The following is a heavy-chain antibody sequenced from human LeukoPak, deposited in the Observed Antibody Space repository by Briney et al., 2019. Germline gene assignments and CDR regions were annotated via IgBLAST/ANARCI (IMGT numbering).Heavy chain of an antibody. CDR2: IYYSGST. V-gene: IGHV4-39*07. CDR1: GGSISSSSYY. Sequence: SETLSLTCTVSGGSISSSSYYWGCIRQPPGKGLEWIVCIYYSGSTYNNPSLKRRVTISVNTTTNQFSLKLRSVTAADTAAYYCARAGHYDFWSGFGGPGWFDYWGQGTLVTVSS. J-gene: IGHJ4*02. CDR3: ARAGHYDFWSGFGGPGWFDY. D-gene: IGHD3-3*01.